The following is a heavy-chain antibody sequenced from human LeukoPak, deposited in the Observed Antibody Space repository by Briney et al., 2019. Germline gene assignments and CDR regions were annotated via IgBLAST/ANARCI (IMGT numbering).Heavy chain of an antibody. CDR2: ISRGSHFI. J-gene: IGHJ4*02. D-gene: IGHD3-22*01. V-gene: IGHV3-48*01. CDR3: ARDSSDYAGPPDY. Sequence: GGSLRLSCAASGFIFSAYSMNWVRQAPGKGLEWISYISRGSHFIYYADSVKGRFTISRDSAKNSLYLQMNSLRAEDTAVYYCARDSSDYAGPPDYWGQESLVTVSS. CDR1: GFIFSAYS.